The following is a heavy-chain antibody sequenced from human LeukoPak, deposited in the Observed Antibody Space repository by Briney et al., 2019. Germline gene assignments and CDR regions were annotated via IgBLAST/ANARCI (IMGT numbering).Heavy chain of an antibody. CDR1: GYTFTDPY. CDR2: INPSGGST. J-gene: IGHJ4*02. CDR3: ARSTCGGDCPFDY. V-gene: IGHV1-46*01. Sequence: ASVKVSCKASGYTFTDPYMHWVRQAPGQGLEWMGIINPSGGSTTYAQRFQGRVTMTRDTSTSTVYMELSSLRSEDTAVYYCARSTCGGDCPFDYWGQGALVTVSS. D-gene: IGHD2-21*01.